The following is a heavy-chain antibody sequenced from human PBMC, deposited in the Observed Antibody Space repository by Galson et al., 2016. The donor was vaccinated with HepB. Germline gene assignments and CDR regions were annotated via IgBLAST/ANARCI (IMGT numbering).Heavy chain of an antibody. V-gene: IGHV1-69*13. D-gene: IGHD3-22*01. CDR3: ASGNTDYLAGFYYTYMDV. CDR2: IIPILGAT. J-gene: IGHJ6*03. CDR1: GGIFNNYA. Sequence: SVKVSCKASGGIFNNYALIWVRQAPGQGLEWMGGIIPILGATNHVQKFQGRVSFTADESTRTAYMELSSLTSEDTAIYYCASGNTDYLAGFYYTYMDVWGSGTAVTVSS.